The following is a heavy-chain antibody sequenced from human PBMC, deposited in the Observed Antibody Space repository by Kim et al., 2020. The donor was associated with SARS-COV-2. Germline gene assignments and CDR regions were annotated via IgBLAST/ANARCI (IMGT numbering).Heavy chain of an antibody. Sequence: SETLSLTCNVNGGTFSGYYWNWIRQPQGKGLERIGVINNAGGTNSNSSLTIRVTISVDTSTIQFHLTVTFVTAADTATYDCASAPLRRVDLWGRGTLVT. J-gene: IGHJ2*01. CDR3: ASAPLRRVDL. CDR1: GGTFSGYY. CDR2: INNAGGT. V-gene: IGHV4-34*01. D-gene: IGHD5-12*01.